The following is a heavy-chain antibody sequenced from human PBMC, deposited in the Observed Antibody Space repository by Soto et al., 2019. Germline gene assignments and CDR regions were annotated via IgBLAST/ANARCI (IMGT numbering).Heavy chain of an antibody. CDR1: GSTVSSYG. CDR2: IWYDGSNK. J-gene: IGHJ6*02. CDR3: ARVQGYSSSWYVNYYYGMDV. V-gene: IGHV3-33*01. D-gene: IGHD6-13*01. Sequence: GGSLRLSCEASGSTVSSYGMNWVRQAPFKVLEWVAVIWYDGSNKYYADSVKGRFTISRDNSKNTLYLQMNSLRAEDTAVYYCARVQGYSSSWYVNYYYGMDVWGQGTTVTVSS.